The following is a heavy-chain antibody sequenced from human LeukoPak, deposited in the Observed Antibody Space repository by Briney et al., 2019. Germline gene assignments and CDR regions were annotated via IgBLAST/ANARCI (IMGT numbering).Heavy chain of an antibody. D-gene: IGHD3-22*01. Sequence: QTGGSLRLSCAASGFTFSSYAMSWVRQAPGKGLEWVSAISGSGGGTYYADSVKGRFTISRDNSKNTLYLQMNSLRAEDTAVYYCAKVFYYDSSGYGYFDYWGQGTLVTVSS. J-gene: IGHJ4*02. V-gene: IGHV3-23*01. CDR3: AKVFYYDSSGYGYFDY. CDR1: GFTFSSYA. CDR2: ISGSGGGT.